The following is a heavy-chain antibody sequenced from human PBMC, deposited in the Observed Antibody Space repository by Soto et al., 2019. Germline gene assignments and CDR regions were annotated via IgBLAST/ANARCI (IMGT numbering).Heavy chain of an antibody. D-gene: IGHD3-22*01. Sequence: SETLSLTCAVSGGSISSGGYSWSWIRQPPGKGLEWIGYICHSGSTYYNPSLKSRVTISVDRSKNQFSLKLSSVTAADTAVYYCARDVYDSSGYYHWFDPWGQGTLVTVSS. CDR1: GGSISSGGYS. CDR3: ARDVYDSSGYYHWFDP. J-gene: IGHJ5*02. V-gene: IGHV4-30-2*01. CDR2: ICHSGST.